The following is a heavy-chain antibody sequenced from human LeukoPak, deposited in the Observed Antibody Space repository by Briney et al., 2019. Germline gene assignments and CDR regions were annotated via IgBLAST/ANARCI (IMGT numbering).Heavy chain of an antibody. V-gene: IGHV3-30*02. CDR1: GFTFNKHG. Sequence: GGSLRLSCAASGFTFNKHGMHWVRQAPGKGLEWFSFIRNDGNDKYYADSVKGRFTISRDNSKNTLYLQMSSLRAEDTAVYYCARAAGYGYQWLLNYFDYWGQGTLVTVSS. D-gene: IGHD3-22*01. J-gene: IGHJ4*02. CDR3: ARAAGYGYQWLLNYFDY. CDR2: IRNDGNDK.